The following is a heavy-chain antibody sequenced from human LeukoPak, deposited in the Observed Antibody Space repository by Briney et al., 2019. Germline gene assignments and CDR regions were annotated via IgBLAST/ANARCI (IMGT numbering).Heavy chain of an antibody. Sequence: GGSLKLSCAASRFTFSGSAMHWVRQASGKGLEWVGRIRSKANSYATAYAASVKGRFTISRDDSKNTAYLQMNSLKIKDTAVYYCTRLSVVVTDPFDYWGQGTLVTVSS. CDR1: RFTFSGSA. CDR2: IRSKANSYAT. CDR3: TRLSVVVTDPFDY. D-gene: IGHD2-15*01. J-gene: IGHJ4*02. V-gene: IGHV3-73*01.